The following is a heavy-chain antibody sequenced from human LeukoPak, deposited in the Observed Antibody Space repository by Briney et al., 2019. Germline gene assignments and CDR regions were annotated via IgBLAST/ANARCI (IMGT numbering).Heavy chain of an antibody. CDR2: INSDGSST. Sequence: SEGPLRLSCAASGFTFSSYWMYWVRQAPGKGLVWVSRINSDGSSTTYADSVKGRFTISRDNAKNTLYLQMNGLRAEDTAVYYCARPTAATSLSASFQQWGQGTLVTVSS. V-gene: IGHV3-74*03. CDR3: ARPTAATSLSASFQQ. CDR1: GFTFSSYW. D-gene: IGHD2-15*01. J-gene: IGHJ1*01.